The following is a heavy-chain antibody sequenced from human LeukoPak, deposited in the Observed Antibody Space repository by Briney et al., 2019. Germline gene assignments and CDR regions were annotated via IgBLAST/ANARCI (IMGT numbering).Heavy chain of an antibody. V-gene: IGHV3-30*18. CDR3: AKDRSSGYVPYYFDY. D-gene: IGHD6-25*01. CDR2: ISYDGSNK. CDR1: GFTFSGYW. J-gene: IGHJ4*02. Sequence: GGSLRLSCAASGFTFSGYWMSWVRQAPGKGLEWVAVISYDGSNKYYADSVKGRFTISRDNSKNTLYLQMNSLRAEDTAIYYCAKDRSSGYVPYYFDYWGQGTLVTVSS.